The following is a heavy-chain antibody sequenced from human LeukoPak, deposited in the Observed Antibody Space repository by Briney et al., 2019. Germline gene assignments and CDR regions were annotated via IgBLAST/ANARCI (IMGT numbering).Heavy chain of an antibody. D-gene: IGHD1-26*01. V-gene: IGHV3-23*01. CDR2: ISGSGGST. J-gene: IGHJ4*02. CDR1: GFTFNNYA. Sequence: GGSLRLSCAASGFTFNNYAMSWVRQAPGKGLEWVSTISGSGGSTYYADSVKGRFTISRDNSKNTLYLQMNSLRAEDTAVYYCTREQSLRYYSGSYDYWGQGTLVTVSS. CDR3: TREQSLRYYSGSYDY.